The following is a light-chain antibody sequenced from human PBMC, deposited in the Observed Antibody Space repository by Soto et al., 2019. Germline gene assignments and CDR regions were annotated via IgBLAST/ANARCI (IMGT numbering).Light chain of an antibody. V-gene: IGKV3-15*01. Sequence: EIVMTQSPATLSVSPGERVTLSCRASQSVRSNLAWYQQKPGQAPRLLIYGASTRATGIPARFSGSGSGTEFTLTISSLQSEDFAVYYCQQYNNWPPGFGQGTRRE. CDR3: QQYNNWPPG. J-gene: IGKJ5*01. CDR1: QSVRSN. CDR2: GAS.